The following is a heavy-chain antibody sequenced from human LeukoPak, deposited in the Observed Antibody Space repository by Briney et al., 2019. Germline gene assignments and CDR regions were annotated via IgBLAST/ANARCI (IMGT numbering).Heavy chain of an antibody. Sequence: ASVNVSCKTSGYTFTVYYMHWVRQAPGQGLEWMGWINPNSGGTNYAQKFQGRVTMTRDTSISTAHMELSRLRSDDTAVYYCARVRALNYDILTGYDLVSGFDYWGQGTLVTVSS. CDR3: ARVRALNYDILTGYDLVSGFDY. V-gene: IGHV1-2*02. J-gene: IGHJ4*02. CDR1: GYTFTVYY. CDR2: INPNSGGT. D-gene: IGHD3-9*01.